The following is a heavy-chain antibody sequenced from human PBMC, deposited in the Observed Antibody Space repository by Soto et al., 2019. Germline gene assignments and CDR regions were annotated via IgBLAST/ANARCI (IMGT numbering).Heavy chain of an antibody. Sequence: SETLSLTCIVSGDSMTKYYWSWLRQPAGKGLEWIGRVYMSGSTNYNPSLKSRVTMSIDTSNNHFSLDLKSVTAADTAVYYCARTVGAEYYFDFWGKGAMVTVSS. CDR3: ARTVGAEYYFDF. V-gene: IGHV4-4*07. CDR1: GDSMTKYY. D-gene: IGHD1-26*01. J-gene: IGHJ4*02. CDR2: VYMSGST.